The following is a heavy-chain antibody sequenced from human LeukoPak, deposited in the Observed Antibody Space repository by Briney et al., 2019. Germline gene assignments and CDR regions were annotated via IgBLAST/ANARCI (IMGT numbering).Heavy chain of an antibody. CDR1: GGTFSSYA. CDR3: ARSVGWEPRHYYYMDV. J-gene: IGHJ6*03. V-gene: IGHV1-69*05. Sequence: GASLKVSCKASGGTFSSYAISWVRQAPGQGREWMGGIIPIFGTANYAQKFQGRVTITTDESTSTAYMELSSLRSEDTAVYYCARSVGWEPRHYYYMDVWGKGTTVTVSS. CDR2: IIPIFGTA. D-gene: IGHD1-26*01.